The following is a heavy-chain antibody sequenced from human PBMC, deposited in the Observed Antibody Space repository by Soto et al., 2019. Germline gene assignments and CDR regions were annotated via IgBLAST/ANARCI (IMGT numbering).Heavy chain of an antibody. J-gene: IGHJ2*01. Sequence: GGSLRLSCAASGFTVSSNYMGWVRQAPGKGLEWVSGISAGGGSTSDADSVKGRFTISRDNFKNTLYLQMNSLRAEDTAVYYCAKVLWFGIMYWYLDLWGRGTLVTVSS. D-gene: IGHD2-21*01. CDR3: AKVLWFGIMYWYLDL. CDR1: GFTVSSNY. CDR2: ISAGGGST. V-gene: IGHV3-23*01.